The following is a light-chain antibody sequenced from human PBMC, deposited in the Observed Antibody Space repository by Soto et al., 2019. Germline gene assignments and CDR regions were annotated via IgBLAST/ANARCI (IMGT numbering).Light chain of an antibody. CDR1: SSDVGASNY. Sequence: QSALTQPASVSGSPGQSITISCTGSSSDVGASNYVYWYQQHPGRAPKLIIFEVTNRPSGVSNRFSGSKSGNTASLTISGLQVEDEAEYYCGSYTGSITYVFGTGTKLTVL. CDR2: EVT. J-gene: IGLJ1*01. V-gene: IGLV2-14*01. CDR3: GSYTGSITYV.